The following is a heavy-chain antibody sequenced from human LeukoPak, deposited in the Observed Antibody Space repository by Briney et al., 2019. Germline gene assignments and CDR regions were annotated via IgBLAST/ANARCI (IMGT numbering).Heavy chain of an antibody. CDR3: ARSGGPLDN. D-gene: IGHD1-26*01. CDR1: GDSVSSKSAA. J-gene: IGHJ4*02. Sequence: SQTLSLTCAISGDSVSSKSAAWNWIRQSPSRGLEWLGRTYFRSKWYSESAVSVKGRTTINPDTSKNQFSLQLNSVTPEDTAVYYCARSGGPLDNWGQGTLVTVSS. V-gene: IGHV6-1*01. CDR2: TYFRSKWYS.